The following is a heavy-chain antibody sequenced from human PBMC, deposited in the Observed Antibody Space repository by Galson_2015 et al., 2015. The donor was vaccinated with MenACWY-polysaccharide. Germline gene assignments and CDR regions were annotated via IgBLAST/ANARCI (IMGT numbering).Heavy chain of an antibody. CDR3: ARGHYGLDV. V-gene: IGHV3-11*01. CDR2: ISQSGDSI. CDR1: GFSLGAWY. J-gene: IGHJ6*02. Sequence: SLRLSCAASGFSLGAWYMSWIRQAPGKGLEWLSYISQSGDSIYYGDSMQGRFAISRDNAKNSLYLQLNSLEVEDTAIYYCARGHYGLDVWGQGTTVTVSS.